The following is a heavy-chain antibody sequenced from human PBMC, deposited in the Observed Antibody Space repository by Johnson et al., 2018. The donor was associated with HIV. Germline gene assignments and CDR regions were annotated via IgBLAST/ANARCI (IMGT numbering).Heavy chain of an antibody. Sequence: VQLVESGGGLVQPGGSLRLSCAASGFTFTNAWMHWVRQAPGKGLVWVARIYSDGSDTAYADSVTGRFTISRDNAKKTLYLQMNSLRAEDTAVYYCARKQWLEIPSDAFDVWGQGTMVTVSS. V-gene: IGHV3-74*03. J-gene: IGHJ3*01. CDR2: IYSDGSDT. CDR1: GFTFTNAW. D-gene: IGHD6-19*01. CDR3: ARKQWLEIPSDAFDV.